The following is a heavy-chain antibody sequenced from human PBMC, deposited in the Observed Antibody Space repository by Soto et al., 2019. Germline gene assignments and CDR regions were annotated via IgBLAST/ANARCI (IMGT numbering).Heavy chain of an antibody. D-gene: IGHD3-22*01. J-gene: IGHJ4*02. CDR3: ARGRDYYDSSGYPYFDY. CDR1: GGSISAYY. V-gene: IGHV4-59*08. Sequence: SETLSLTCAVSGGSISAYYWSWIRQPPGKGLEWLGYIFYTGSTDYNPSLKGRVTISVDTSKNQFPLKLSSVTAADTAVYYCARGRDYYDSSGYPYFDYWAREPWSPSPQ. CDR2: IFYTGST.